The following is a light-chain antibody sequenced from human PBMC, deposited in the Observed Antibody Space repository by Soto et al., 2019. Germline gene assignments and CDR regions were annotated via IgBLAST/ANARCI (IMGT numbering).Light chain of an antibody. CDR2: DAS. V-gene: IGKV3-11*01. J-gene: IGKJ5*01. Sequence: DIVLTQSAATLSLSPGERATLSCKSSPSVTNFLAWYQQKPGQAPRLLIYDASNRATGIPARFSGSGSGTDFTLTISSLEPEDFSVYYCQQRSNWPPITFGQGTRLEIK. CDR1: PSVTNF. CDR3: QQRSNWPPIT.